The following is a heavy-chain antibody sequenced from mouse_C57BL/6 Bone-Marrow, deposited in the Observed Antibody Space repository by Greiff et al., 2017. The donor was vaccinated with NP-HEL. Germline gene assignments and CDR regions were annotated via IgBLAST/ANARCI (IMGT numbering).Heavy chain of an antibody. Sequence: EVKVVESGGGLVKPGGSLKLSCAASGFTFSDYGMHWVRQAPEKGLEWVAYISSGSSTIYSADTVKGRFTISRDKAKNTLFLQMTSLRSEDTAMYYCARRDITTVGFAYWGQGTLVTVSA. V-gene: IGHV5-17*01. D-gene: IGHD1-1*01. CDR2: ISSGSSTI. CDR3: ARRDITTVGFAY. CDR1: GFTFSDYG. J-gene: IGHJ3*01.